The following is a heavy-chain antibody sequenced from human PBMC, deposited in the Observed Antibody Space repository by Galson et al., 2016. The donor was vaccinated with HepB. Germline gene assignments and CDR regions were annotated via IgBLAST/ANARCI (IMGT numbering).Heavy chain of an antibody. V-gene: IGHV3-9*01. J-gene: IGHJ3*02. D-gene: IGHD3-22*01. CDR1: GFTLDHYA. CDR3: AKDSGAYYYDSSGYRRNAFDI. Sequence: SLRLSCAASGFTLDHYAMHWVRQAPGKGLEWVSGISWNSGSIGYADSVKGRFTISRDNAKNSLYLQMNSLRAGDTALYYCAKDSGAYYYDSSGYRRNAFDIWGQGTMVTVFS. CDR2: ISWNSGSI.